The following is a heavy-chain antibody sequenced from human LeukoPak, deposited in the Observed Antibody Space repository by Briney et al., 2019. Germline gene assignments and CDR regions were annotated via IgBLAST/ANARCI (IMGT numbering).Heavy chain of an antibody. J-gene: IGHJ4*02. D-gene: IGHD2-15*01. V-gene: IGHV1-18*01. Sequence: SVKVSCKASGYTFTSYGISWVRQAPGQGLEWMGWISAYNGNTNYALKLQGRVTMTTDTSTSTAYMELRSLRSDDTAVYYCARDCSGGSCYLHWGQGTLVTVPS. CDR2: ISAYNGNT. CDR1: GYTFTSYG. CDR3: ARDCSGGSCYLH.